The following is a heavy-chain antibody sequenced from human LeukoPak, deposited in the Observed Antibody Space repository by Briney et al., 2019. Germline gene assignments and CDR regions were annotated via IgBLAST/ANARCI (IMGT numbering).Heavy chain of an antibody. V-gene: IGHV1-18*01. CDR1: GYTFTSYG. Sequence: ASVKVPCKASGYTFTSYGISWVRQAPGQGLEWMGWISAYNGNTNYAQKLQGRVTMTTDTSTSTAYMELRSLRSDDTAVYYCARDRGYSYGSYYYYGMDVWGQGTTVTVSS. J-gene: IGHJ6*02. CDR3: ARDRGYSYGSYYYYGMDV. CDR2: ISAYNGNT. D-gene: IGHD5-18*01.